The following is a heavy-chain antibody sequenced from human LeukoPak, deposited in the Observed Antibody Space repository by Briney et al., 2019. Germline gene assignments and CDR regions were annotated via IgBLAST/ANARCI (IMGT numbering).Heavy chain of an antibody. Sequence: SETLSLTCAVYGGSFSGYYWSWIRQPPGKGLEWIGEINHSGSTNYNPSLKSRVTISVDTSKNQFSLKLRSVTAADTAVYYCARDYADYYGSGRYNHAFDIWGQGTMVTVSS. CDR2: INHSGST. V-gene: IGHV4-34*01. D-gene: IGHD3-10*01. CDR3: ARDYADYYGSGRYNHAFDI. CDR1: GGSFSGYY. J-gene: IGHJ3*02.